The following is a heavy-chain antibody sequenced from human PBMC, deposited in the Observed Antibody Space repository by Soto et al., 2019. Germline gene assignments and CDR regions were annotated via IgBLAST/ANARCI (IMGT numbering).Heavy chain of an antibody. J-gene: IGHJ4*03. CDR3: TRQHGAANCYFEY. V-gene: IGHV5-51*01. D-gene: IGHD1-1*01. CDR1: DYGFAVYW. CDR2: SYTRNLDT. Sequence: PGESLKISCTGSDYGFAVYWIAWVRQMDEKGLEWMEISYTRNLDTRQSHSFQGQVTISADQPISTDDLQWGSLKASDSAMYYCTRQHGAANCYFEYW.